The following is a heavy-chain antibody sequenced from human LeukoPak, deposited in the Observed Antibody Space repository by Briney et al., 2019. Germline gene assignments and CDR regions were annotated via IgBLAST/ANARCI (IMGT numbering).Heavy chain of an antibody. Sequence: SEILSLTCAVYGGSFSGYYWSWIRQPPGKGLEWIGEINHSGSTNYNPSLKSRVTISVDTSKNQFSLKLSSVTAADTAVYYCARGLRIQLWPNFDYWGQGTLVTVSS. V-gene: IGHV4-34*01. CDR1: GGSFSGYY. J-gene: IGHJ4*02. CDR3: ARGLRIQLWPNFDY. CDR2: INHSGST. D-gene: IGHD5-18*01.